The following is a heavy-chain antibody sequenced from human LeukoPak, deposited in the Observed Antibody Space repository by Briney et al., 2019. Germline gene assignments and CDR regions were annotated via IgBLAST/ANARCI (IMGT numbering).Heavy chain of an antibody. CDR2: IIPIFGTA. CDR1: GGTFSSYA. CDR3: ARVSGHLKWELVDY. V-gene: IGHV1-69*05. J-gene: IGHJ4*02. Sequence: SVKVSCKASGGTFSSYAISWVRQAPGQGLEWMGRIIPIFGTANYAQKFQGRVTITTDESTSTAYMELSSLRSEDTVVYYCARVSGHLKWELVDYWGQGTLVTVSS. D-gene: IGHD1-26*01.